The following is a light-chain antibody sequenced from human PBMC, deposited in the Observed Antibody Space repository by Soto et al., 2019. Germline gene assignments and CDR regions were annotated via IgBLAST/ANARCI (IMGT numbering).Light chain of an antibody. Sequence: QSVLTQPASVSGSPGQSITISCTGTSSDVGGYNYVSWYQQHPGKAPKLMIYDVSNRPSGVSNRFSGSKSGNTASLTISGLQAEDEAEYYCSSYTSRSTQVFGTGTKVTVL. V-gene: IGLV2-14*01. J-gene: IGLJ1*01. CDR3: SSYTSRSTQV. CDR1: SSDVGGYNY. CDR2: DVS.